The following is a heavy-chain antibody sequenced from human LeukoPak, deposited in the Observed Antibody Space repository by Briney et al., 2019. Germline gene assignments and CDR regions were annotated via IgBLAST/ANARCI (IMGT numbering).Heavy chain of an antibody. CDR3: ARAPPLSSSGWFGDAFDI. V-gene: IGHV3-23*01. Sequence: GGSLRLSCAASGFTFSSYAMSWVRQAPGKGLEWVSAISGSGGSTYYADSVKGRFTISRDNSKNTLHLQMNSLRAEDTAVYYCARAPPLSSSGWFGDAFDIWGQGTMVTVSS. CDR1: GFTFSSYA. CDR2: ISGSGGST. D-gene: IGHD6-19*01. J-gene: IGHJ3*02.